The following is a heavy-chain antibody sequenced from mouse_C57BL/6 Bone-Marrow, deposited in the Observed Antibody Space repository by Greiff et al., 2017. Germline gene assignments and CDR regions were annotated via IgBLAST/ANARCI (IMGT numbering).Heavy chain of an antibody. V-gene: IGHV1-80*01. CDR2: IYPGDGDT. J-gene: IGHJ1*03. D-gene: IGHD1-1*01. Sequence: QVQLQQSGAELVKPGASVKISCKASGYAFSSYWMNWVKQRPGTGLEWIGQIYPGDGDTNYNGKFKGTATLTADKSSSTAYMQLSSLTSEDSAVYFCARGTTVVATDWYFDVWGTGTTVTVSS. CDR1: GYAFSSYW. CDR3: ARGTTVVATDWYFDV.